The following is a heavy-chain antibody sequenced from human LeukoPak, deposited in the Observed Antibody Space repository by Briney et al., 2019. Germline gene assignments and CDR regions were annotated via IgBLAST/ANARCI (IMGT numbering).Heavy chain of an antibody. CDR1: GYTFTSYG. CDR2: ISAYNGNT. J-gene: IGHJ4*02. Sequence: ASVKVSCKASGYTFTSYGISWVRQAPEQGLEWMGWISAYNGNTKYAQRLQGRVTMTTDTSTTTAYVELRSLRSDDTAVYYCARDRGYYYDSSGYSPFDYWGQGTLVTVSS. CDR3: ARDRGYYYDSSGYSPFDY. D-gene: IGHD3-22*01. V-gene: IGHV1-18*01.